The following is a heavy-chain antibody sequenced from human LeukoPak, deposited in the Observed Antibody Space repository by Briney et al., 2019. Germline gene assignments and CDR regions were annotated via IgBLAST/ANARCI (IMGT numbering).Heavy chain of an antibody. CDR3: ARSIAADGRPSWFDP. CDR1: GFSFNYYN. Sequence: PGGSLRLSCAAPGFSFNYYNIHWVRQAPGKGLDWVAFMRNDGSEIHYADSVKGRFTISRDNSKNTLYLQMNSLRAEDTAVYYCARSIAADGRPSWFDPWGQGTLVTVSS. D-gene: IGHD6-13*01. CDR2: MRNDGSEI. J-gene: IGHJ5*02. V-gene: IGHV3-30*02.